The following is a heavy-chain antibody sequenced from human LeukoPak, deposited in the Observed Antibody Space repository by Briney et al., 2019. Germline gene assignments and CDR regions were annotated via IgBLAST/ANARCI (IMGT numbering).Heavy chain of an antibody. CDR2: ISWNSGSI. J-gene: IGHJ4*02. V-gene: IGHV3-9*01. CDR3: AKGLWSPTDRYFDY. D-gene: IGHD1-1*01. CDR1: GFTFDDYA. Sequence: PGRSLRLSCAASGFTFDDYAMHWVRQAPGKGLEWVSGISWNSGSIGYADSVKGRFTISRDNAKNSLYLQMNSLRAEDTALYYCAKGLWSPTDRYFDYWGQGTLVTVSS.